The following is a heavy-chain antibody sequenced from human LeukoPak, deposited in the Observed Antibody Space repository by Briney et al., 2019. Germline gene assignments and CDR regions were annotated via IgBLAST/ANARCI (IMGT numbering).Heavy chain of an antibody. V-gene: IGHV4-59*01. D-gene: IGHD3-3*01. CDR1: GGSISSYY. Sequence: SETLSLTCTVSGGSISSYYWSWIRQPPGKGLEWIGYIYYSGSTNYNPSLKSRVTISVDTSKNQFSLKLSSVTAADTAVYYCAKEHDLWHEEGNWFDPWGQGTLVTVSS. CDR2: IYYSGST. J-gene: IGHJ5*02. CDR3: AKEHDLWHEEGNWFDP.